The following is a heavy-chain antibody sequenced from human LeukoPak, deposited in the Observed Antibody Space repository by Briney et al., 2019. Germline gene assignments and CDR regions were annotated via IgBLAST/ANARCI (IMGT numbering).Heavy chain of an antibody. Sequence: GGSLRLSCAASGFTFSNYAMTWVRQAPGKGLEWVSAISGSGGSTYYADSVKGRFTISRDNSKNTLYLQMNSLRAEDTAVYYCAGTESYYYYYMDVWGKGTTVTVSS. CDR2: ISGSGGST. CDR3: AGTESYYYYYMDV. CDR1: GFTFSNYA. J-gene: IGHJ6*03. V-gene: IGHV3-23*01.